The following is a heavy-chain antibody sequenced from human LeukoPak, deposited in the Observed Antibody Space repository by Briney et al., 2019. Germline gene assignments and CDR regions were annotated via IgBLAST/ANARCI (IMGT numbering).Heavy chain of an antibody. CDR1: GYTFTSYG. J-gene: IGHJ4*02. V-gene: IGHV1-18*01. CDR3: ARDLYCSGGSCYSGYFDY. Sequence: ASVKVSFKASGYTFTSYGISWVRQAPGQGLEWMGWISAYNGNTNYAQKLQGRVTMTTDTSTSTAYMELRSLRSDDTAVYYCARDLYCSGGSCYSGYFDYWGQGTLVTVSS. D-gene: IGHD2-15*01. CDR2: ISAYNGNT.